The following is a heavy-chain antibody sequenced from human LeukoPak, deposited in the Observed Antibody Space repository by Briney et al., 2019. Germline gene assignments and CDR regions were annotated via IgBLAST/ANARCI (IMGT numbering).Heavy chain of an antibody. CDR3: AREGPRGPGDYYYYMDV. J-gene: IGHJ6*03. Sequence: ASVRVSCKTSGYTFTDYYIHWVRQAPGQGLEWMGIINPSGGSTSYAQKFQGRVTMTRDMSTSTVYMELSSLRSEDAAVYYCAREGPRGPGDYYYYMDVWGKGTTVTVSS. D-gene: IGHD3-10*01. V-gene: IGHV1-46*01. CDR2: INPSGGST. CDR1: GYTFTDYY.